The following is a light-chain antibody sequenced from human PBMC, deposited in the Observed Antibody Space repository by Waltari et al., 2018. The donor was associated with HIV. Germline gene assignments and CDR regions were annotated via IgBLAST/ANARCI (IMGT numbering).Light chain of an antibody. CDR3: QQYNNWPPWT. J-gene: IGKJ1*01. Sequence: EIVMTQSPATLYVSPGDTATLPCTASKSLGSKWAWYQQKPGQAPILLIYGASTRATGIPTRFSGSGSGTEFTLTRSSLQSEDFAIYYCQQYNNWPPWTFGQGTKVEFK. V-gene: IGKV3-15*01. CDR1: KSLGSK. CDR2: GAS.